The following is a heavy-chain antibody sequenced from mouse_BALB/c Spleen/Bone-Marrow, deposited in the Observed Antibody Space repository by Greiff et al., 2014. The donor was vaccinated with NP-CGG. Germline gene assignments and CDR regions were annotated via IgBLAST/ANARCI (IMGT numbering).Heavy chain of an antibody. J-gene: IGHJ2*01. CDR2: IYYSGTI. V-gene: IGHV3-5*02. Sequence: EVQLVESGPGLVKPSQTVSLTCTVTGISITTGNYRWSWIRQFPGNKLEWIGYIYYSGTITYNPSLTSRTTITRDTSKNQFFLEMNSLTAEDTSTYYCARFYGNYFDYWGQGTTLTVSS. CDR3: ARFYGNYFDY. D-gene: IGHD2-1*01. CDR1: GISITTGNYR.